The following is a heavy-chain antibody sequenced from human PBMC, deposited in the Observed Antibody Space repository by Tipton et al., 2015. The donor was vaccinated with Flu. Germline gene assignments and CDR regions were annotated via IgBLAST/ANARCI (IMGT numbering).Heavy chain of an antibody. CDR1: GITVGSNY. CDR3: VRVTPASQTYGMDV. CDR2: IYSGRST. Sequence: VQLVQSGGGLIQRGGSLILPCVVSGITVGSNYMPWVREAPGEGLEWVSVIYSGRSTKYADPVKGRFTISRDNSKNTLYLQLNSLRAEDTAVYYCVRVTPASQTYGMDVWGQWTTVTVSS. J-gene: IGHJ6*02. V-gene: IGHV3-53*01. D-gene: IGHD2-2*01.